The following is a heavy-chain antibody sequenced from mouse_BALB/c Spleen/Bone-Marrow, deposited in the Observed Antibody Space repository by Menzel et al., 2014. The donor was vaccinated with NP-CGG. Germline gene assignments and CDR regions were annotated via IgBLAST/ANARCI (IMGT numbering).Heavy chain of an antibody. CDR1: GYTFTNNW. J-gene: IGHJ4*01. V-gene: IGHV1S126*01. Sequence: VQLVESGAELVRPGASVKLSCEASGYTFTNNWINWVKQRPGQGLEWIGNIYPSDSYTNYNQKFKDKATLTVDKSSSTAYMQLSSPTSEDSAVYYCTRGSSYVGYAMDYWGQGTSVTVSS. CDR3: TRGSSYVGYAMDY. CDR2: IYPSDSYT. D-gene: IGHD1-1*01.